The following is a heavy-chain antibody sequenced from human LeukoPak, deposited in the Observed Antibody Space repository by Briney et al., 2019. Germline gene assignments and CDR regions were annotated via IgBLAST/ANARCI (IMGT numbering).Heavy chain of an antibody. Sequence: SETLSLTCNVSGGSISSSSYYWGWIRQPPGKGLEWIGSIYFSGRTYYNMSLKSRVTISIDTSKNQFSLKLSSVTAADTAVYYCARVMGDYYDSGGYYRRSDVFDIWGQGTMLTVSS. J-gene: IGHJ3*02. CDR1: GGSISSSSYY. V-gene: IGHV4-39*07. CDR2: IYFSGRT. D-gene: IGHD3-22*01. CDR3: ARVMGDYYDSGGYYRRSDVFDI.